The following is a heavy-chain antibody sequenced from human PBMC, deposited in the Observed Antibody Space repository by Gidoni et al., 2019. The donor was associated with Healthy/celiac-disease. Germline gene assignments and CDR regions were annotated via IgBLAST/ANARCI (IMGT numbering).Heavy chain of an antibody. V-gene: IGHV4-30-4*01. Sequence: QVQLQETGPGLVKPAQTLTLTCTVSGGSISSGYYYWSWIRHPPGKGLEWIGSIYFSGSTYYNPSLKSRVTISVDTSKNQFSLKLSSVTAADTAVYYCARDYGDYVDGWFDPWGQGTLVTVSS. CDR1: GGSISSGYYY. D-gene: IGHD4-17*01. J-gene: IGHJ5*02. CDR2: IYFSGST. CDR3: ARDYGDYVDGWFDP.